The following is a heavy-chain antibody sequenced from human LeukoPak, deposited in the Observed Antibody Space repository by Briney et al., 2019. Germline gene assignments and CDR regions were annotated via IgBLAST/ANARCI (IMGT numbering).Heavy chain of an antibody. Sequence: GGSLRLSCAASGFTFSSYAMSWVRQAPGKGLEWVSAISGSGGSTYYADSVKGRFTISRDNSKNTLYLQMNSLRAEDTAVYYCAKEEPDIVVVVAATLLPGFDPWGQGTLVTVSS. J-gene: IGHJ5*02. CDR2: ISGSGGST. V-gene: IGHV3-23*01. D-gene: IGHD2-15*01. CDR1: GFTFSSYA. CDR3: AKEEPDIVVVVAATLLPGFDP.